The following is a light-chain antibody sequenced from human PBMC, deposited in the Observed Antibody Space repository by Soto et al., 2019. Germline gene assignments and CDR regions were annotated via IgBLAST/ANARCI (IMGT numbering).Light chain of an antibody. J-gene: IGLJ1*01. CDR3: CTYASTSTSLV. CDR1: NIDVGSYNL. CDR2: EAN. V-gene: IGLV2-23*01. Sequence: QSALTQPASVSGSPGQSITVSCTGTNIDVGSYNLISWYQQHPGKAPKLMIYEANKRPSGVSNRFSGSKSGNTASLTISGLQAEYEAEYFCCTYASTSTSLVFGTGTKVTVL.